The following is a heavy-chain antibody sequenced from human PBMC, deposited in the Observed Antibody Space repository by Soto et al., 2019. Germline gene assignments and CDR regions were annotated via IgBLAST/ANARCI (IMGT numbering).Heavy chain of an antibody. CDR3: AKSRDGYSFYYFYGMDV. J-gene: IGHJ6*02. V-gene: IGHV3-30*18. D-gene: IGHD4-4*01. CDR1: GFTFSNFG. CDR2: ILYDGSNT. Sequence: QVQLVESGGGVVQPGRSLRLSCAASGFTFSNFGMHWVRQAPGKGLEWVAAILYDGSNTYCADSVKGRFTISRDNSKNTLYLEMNSLRAEDTAVYHCAKSRDGYSFYYFYGMDVWGQGTTVTVSS.